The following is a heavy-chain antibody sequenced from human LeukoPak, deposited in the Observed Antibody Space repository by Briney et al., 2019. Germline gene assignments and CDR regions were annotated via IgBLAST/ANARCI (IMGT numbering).Heavy chain of an antibody. D-gene: IGHD3-22*01. CDR1: GYTFTSYG. CDR3: ARVGYYDSSGYSPDYYFDY. V-gene: IGHV1-18*01. Sequence: ASVKDSCKASGYTFTSYGISWVRQAPGQGLEWMGWISAYNGHTNYAQKLQGRVTMTTDTSTSTAYMELRSLRSDDTAVYYCARVGYYDSSGYSPDYYFDYWGQGTLVTVSS. CDR2: ISAYNGHT. J-gene: IGHJ4*02.